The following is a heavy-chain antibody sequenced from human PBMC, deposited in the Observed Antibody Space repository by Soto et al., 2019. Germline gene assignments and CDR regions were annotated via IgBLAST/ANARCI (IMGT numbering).Heavy chain of an antibody. J-gene: IGHJ5*02. D-gene: IGHD5-12*01. V-gene: IGHV3-48*01. CDR2: ISSSSSTI. CDR3: ARGPSVYSGYDYWFDP. CDR1: GFTFSSYS. Sequence: EVQLVESGGGLVQPGGSLRLSCAASGFTFSSYSMNWVGQAPGKGLEWVSYISSSSSTIYYADSVKGRFTISRDNAKNSLYLQMNSLRAEDTAVYYCARGPSVYSGYDYWFDPWGQGTLVTVSS.